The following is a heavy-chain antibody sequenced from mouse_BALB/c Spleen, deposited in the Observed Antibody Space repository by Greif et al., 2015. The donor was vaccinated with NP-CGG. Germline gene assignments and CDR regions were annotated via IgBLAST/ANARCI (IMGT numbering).Heavy chain of an antibody. Sequence: EVKVEESGGGLVQPKGSLKLSCAASGFTFNTYAMHWVCQAPGKGLEWVARIRSKSNNYATYYADSVKDRFTISRDDSQSMLYLQMNNLKTEDTAMYYCVREYYGSSYWYFDVWGAGTTVTVSS. CDR1: GFTFNTYA. CDR2: IRSKSNNYAT. V-gene: IGHV10-3*03. J-gene: IGHJ1*01. CDR3: VREYYGSSYWYFDV. D-gene: IGHD1-1*01.